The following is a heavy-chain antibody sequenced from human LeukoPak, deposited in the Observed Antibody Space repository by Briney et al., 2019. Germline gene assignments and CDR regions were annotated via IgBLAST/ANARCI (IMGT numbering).Heavy chain of an antibody. CDR2: IWYDGSNK. V-gene: IGHV3-33*01. D-gene: IGHD3-22*01. Sequence: SGGSLRLSCAASGFTFSSYGMHWVRQAPGKGLEWVAVIWYDGSNKYYADSVKGRFTISRDNSKNTLYLQMNSLRAEDTAVYYCARDPYYYDSSGYLSYWGQGPLVTVSS. CDR3: ARDPYYYDSSGYLSY. J-gene: IGHJ4*02. CDR1: GFTFSSYG.